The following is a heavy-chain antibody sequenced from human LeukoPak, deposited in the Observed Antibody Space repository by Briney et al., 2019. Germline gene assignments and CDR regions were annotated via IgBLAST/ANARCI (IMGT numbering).Heavy chain of an antibody. CDR3: ARGKVLRYPKLENWFDP. V-gene: IGHV4-34*01. Sequence: KPSETLSLTCAVYGGSFSGYYWSWIRQPPGKGLEWIGEINHSGSTNYNPSLKSRVTISVDTSKSQFSLKLSSVTAAGTAVYYCARGKVLRYPKLENWFDPWGQGTLVTVSS. CDR2: INHSGST. J-gene: IGHJ5*02. D-gene: IGHD3-9*01. CDR1: GGSFSGYY.